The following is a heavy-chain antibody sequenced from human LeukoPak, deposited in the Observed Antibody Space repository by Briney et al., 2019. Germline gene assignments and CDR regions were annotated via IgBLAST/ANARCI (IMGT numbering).Heavy chain of an antibody. Sequence: GGSLRLSCAASGFIFSDSGMQWVRQAPGKGLGGVAFIENDASKKDYADSVKGRFSISRDNSKNTLYLQMNSLRAEDTAVYFCVKGGLTRFAFDIWGQGTVVTVSS. CDR3: VKGGLTRFAFDI. V-gene: IGHV3-30*02. CDR1: GFIFSDSG. D-gene: IGHD3-10*01. CDR2: IENDASKK. J-gene: IGHJ3*02.